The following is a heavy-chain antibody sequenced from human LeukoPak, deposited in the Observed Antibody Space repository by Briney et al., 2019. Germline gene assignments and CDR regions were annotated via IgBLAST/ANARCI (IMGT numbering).Heavy chain of an antibody. Sequence: PSETLSLTCTVSGGSISSYYWSWIRQTAGKELQWIGRIYPSGTTNYNPSLTSRVTMSLDTSRNLFSLKLSSVTAADTAVYYCARDSKGDYAGTFDIWGQGTRVTVSS. CDR3: ARDSKGDYAGTFDI. D-gene: IGHD4-17*01. V-gene: IGHV4-4*07. CDR2: IYPSGTT. CDR1: GGSISSYY. J-gene: IGHJ3*02.